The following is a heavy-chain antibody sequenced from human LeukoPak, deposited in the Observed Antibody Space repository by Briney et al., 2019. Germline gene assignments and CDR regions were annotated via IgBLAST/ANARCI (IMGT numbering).Heavy chain of an antibody. CDR2: IYSSGST. Sequence: SETLSLTCTVSGGSIRSYYWSWIRQPPGKGLEWIGYIYSSGSTSYNPSLKSRVTISVDRSKNQFSLKLSSVAAADTAVYYCARENNDYGGKKAFDYWGQGTLVTVSS. CDR3: ARENNDYGGKKAFDY. CDR1: GGSIRSYY. V-gene: IGHV4-59*01. J-gene: IGHJ4*02. D-gene: IGHD4-23*01.